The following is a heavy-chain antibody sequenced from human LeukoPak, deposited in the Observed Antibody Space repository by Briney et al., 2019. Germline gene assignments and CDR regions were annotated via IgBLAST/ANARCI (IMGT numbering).Heavy chain of an antibody. D-gene: IGHD5-18*01. Sequence: PSETLSLTCAVYGGSISSYYWSWIRQPPGKGLEWIGYIYYSGSTNYNPPLKSRVTISVDTSKNQFSLKLSSVTAADTAVYYCARGAIQEFDPWGQGTLVTVSS. CDR3: ARGAIQEFDP. CDR1: GGSISSYY. J-gene: IGHJ5*02. V-gene: IGHV4-59*01. CDR2: IYYSGST.